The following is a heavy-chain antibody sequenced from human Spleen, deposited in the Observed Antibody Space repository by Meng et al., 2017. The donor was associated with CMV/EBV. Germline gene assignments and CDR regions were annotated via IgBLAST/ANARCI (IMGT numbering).Heavy chain of an antibody. CDR2: ISATNGDT. D-gene: IGHD3-10*01. CDR3: ARGGGEYDFDF. Sequence: CKASGFQFTKRVFDWVRQAPGQGLEWMRRISATNGDTKYPQKSQDRVTLTADTYTSVVYLELRTLSSDDTAIYYCARGGGEYDFDFWGQGTLVTVSS. V-gene: IGHV1-18*04. CDR1: GFQFTKRV. J-gene: IGHJ4*02.